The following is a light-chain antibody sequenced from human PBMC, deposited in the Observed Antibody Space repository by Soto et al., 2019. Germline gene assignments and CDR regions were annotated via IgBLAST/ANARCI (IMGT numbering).Light chain of an antibody. V-gene: IGKV1-39*01. CDR3: QQTYSTRWT. CDR1: QSISSY. Sequence: DIPMSQSPAALFASVGDRVTIPCRASQSISSYLNWYQQKPGKAPKLLIYAASSLQSGVPSRFSGSGSGTDFTLTISSLQPEDFAPYYCQQTYSTRWTFGQGTKVDIK. CDR2: AAS. J-gene: IGKJ1*01.